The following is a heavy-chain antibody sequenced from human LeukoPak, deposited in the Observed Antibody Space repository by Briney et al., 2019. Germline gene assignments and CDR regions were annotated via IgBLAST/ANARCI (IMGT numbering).Heavy chain of an antibody. Sequence: GGSLRLSCAASGFTFSSYAMSWVRQAPGKGLEWVSAISGSGGSTYYADSVKGRFTISRDNSKNTLYLQMNSLRAEDTAVYYCAKDLDILTGYRSVKWFDPWGQGTMPADSS. V-gene: IGHV3-23*01. D-gene: IGHD3-9*01. CDR1: GFTFSSYA. J-gene: IGHJ5*02. CDR3: AKDLDILTGYRSVKWFDP. CDR2: ISGSGGST.